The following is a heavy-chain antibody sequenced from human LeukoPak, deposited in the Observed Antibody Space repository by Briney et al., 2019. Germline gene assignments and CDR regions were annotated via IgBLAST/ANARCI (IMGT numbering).Heavy chain of an antibody. CDR2: IYYSGST. V-gene: IGHV4-59*08. J-gene: IGHJ4*02. CDR3: ARHLQGWNYFDY. D-gene: IGHD6-19*01. Sequence: PSETLSLTCTVSGGSISSYYWTWIRQPPGKGLEWIGSIYYSGSTNNNPSLKSRVTISVDTSKNQFSLKLSSVTASDTAVYYCARHLQGWNYFDYWGQGTLVPVSS. CDR1: GGSISSYY.